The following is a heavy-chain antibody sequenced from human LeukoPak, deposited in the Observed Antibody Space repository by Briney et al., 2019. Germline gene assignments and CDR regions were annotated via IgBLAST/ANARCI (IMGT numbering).Heavy chain of an antibody. D-gene: IGHD2-2*02. CDR3: VVIVVVPAAILHYYMDV. CDR2: IYYSGST. V-gene: IGHV4-39*01. CDR1: GGSISSNSYY. J-gene: IGHJ6*03. Sequence: SETLSLTCTVSGGSISSNSYYWGWIRQPPGKGLEWIGSIYYSGSTYYNPSLKSRVTISVDTSKNQFSLKLSSVTAADTAVYYCVVIVVVPAAILHYYMDVWGKGTTVTVSS.